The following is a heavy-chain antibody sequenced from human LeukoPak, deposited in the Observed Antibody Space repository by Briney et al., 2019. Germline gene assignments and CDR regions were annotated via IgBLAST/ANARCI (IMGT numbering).Heavy chain of an antibody. CDR1: GGTFSSYA. CDR3: ARVHPLHCSSTSCYIHYYYMDV. V-gene: IGHV1-69*05. CDR2: IIPIFGTA. D-gene: IGHD2-2*02. J-gene: IGHJ6*03. Sequence: SVKVSCKASGGTFSSYAISWVRQAPGQGLEWMGGIIPIFGTANYAQKFQGRVTITTDESTSTAYMELSSLRSEDTAVYYCARVHPLHCSSTSCYIHYYYMDVWGKGTTVTVSS.